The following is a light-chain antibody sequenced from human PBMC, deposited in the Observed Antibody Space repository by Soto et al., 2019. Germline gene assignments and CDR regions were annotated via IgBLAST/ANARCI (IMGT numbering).Light chain of an antibody. CDR2: EVS. J-gene: IGLJ2*01. CDR3: RSSARRTVI. CDR1: SSDVGRYNY. V-gene: IGLV2-8*01. Sequence: QSALTQPPSASGSPGQSITISCTGTSSDVGRYNYVSWFQQHPGKAPKFMIYEVSKRPSGVPDRFSGSKSGNTASLTVSGQHDEEEADYYCRSSARRTVIFGGGTKVTVL.